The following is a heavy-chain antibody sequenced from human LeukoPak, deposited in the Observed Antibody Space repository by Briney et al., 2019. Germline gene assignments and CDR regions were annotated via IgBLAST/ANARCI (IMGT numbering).Heavy chain of an antibody. D-gene: IGHD2-21*01. J-gene: IGHJ4*02. CDR1: GFTFSSYS. Sequence: GGSLRLSCAASGFTFSSYSMNWVRQAPGKGLEWVSYISSSSSTIYYADSVKGRFTISRDNAKNSLYLQMNGLRAEDTAVYYCARASLWSAPYCGGDCYYYFDYWGQGTLVTVSS. V-gene: IGHV3-48*01. CDR2: ISSSSSTI. CDR3: ARASLWSAPYCGGDCYYYFDY.